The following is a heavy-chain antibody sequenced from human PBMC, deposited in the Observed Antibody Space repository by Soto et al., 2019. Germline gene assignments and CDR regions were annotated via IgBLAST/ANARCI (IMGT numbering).Heavy chain of an antibody. D-gene: IGHD5-12*01. CDR3: AKGWLRFVDYYFDY. Sequence: GGSLRLSCAASVLTFSSYGMHWVRQASGKGLEWVAVISYDGSNKYYADSVKGRFTISRDNSKNTLYLQMNSLRAEDTAVYYCAKGWLRFVDYYFDYWGQGTLVTVSS. CDR1: VLTFSSYG. CDR2: ISYDGSNK. J-gene: IGHJ4*02. V-gene: IGHV3-30*18.